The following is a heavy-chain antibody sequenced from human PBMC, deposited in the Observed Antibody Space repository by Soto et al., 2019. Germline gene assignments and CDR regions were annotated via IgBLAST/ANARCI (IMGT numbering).Heavy chain of an antibody. D-gene: IGHD6-25*01. CDR1: GYTFSSNY. Sequence: ASVKVSCKASGYTFSSNYMHWVRQAPGQGLEWMGIINPSGGSATYAQKFQGRVTMTRDTATSTVYMELSSLSSDDTAVYYCARDSGWFDPWGQGNQVTVSS. CDR2: INPSGGSA. V-gene: IGHV1-46*01. J-gene: IGHJ5*02. CDR3: ARDSGWFDP.